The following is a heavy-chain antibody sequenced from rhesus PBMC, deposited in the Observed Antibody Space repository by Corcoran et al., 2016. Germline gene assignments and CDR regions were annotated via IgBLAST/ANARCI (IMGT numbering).Heavy chain of an antibody. CDR1: GYTFASYY. J-gene: IGHJ4*01. Sequence: QVQLVQSGSEIKQPGASVKLSCKASGYTFASYYMHWVRQAPGQGLEWKGRISPYNENKGYAQNSQGRGPITRDPSTSTGYRGLSSLRSEDTTVYYCTRGGYSYSFDYWGQGVLVTVSS. CDR3: TRGGYSYSFDY. V-gene: IGHV1-180*01. D-gene: IGHD5-12*01. CDR2: ISPYNENK.